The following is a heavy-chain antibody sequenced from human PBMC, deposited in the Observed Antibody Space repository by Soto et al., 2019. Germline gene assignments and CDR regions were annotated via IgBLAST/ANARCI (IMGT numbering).Heavy chain of an antibody. J-gene: IGHJ6*02. CDR3: AKEGGYYGSGSYYRGGGRYYYGMDV. CDR2: ISYDGSNK. V-gene: IGHV3-30*18. Sequence: QVQLVESGGGVVQPGRSLRLSCAASGFTFSSYGMHWVRQAPGKGLEWVAVISYDGSNKYYADSVKGRFTISRDNSKNTLDLQMNSLRAEDTAVYYCAKEGGYYGSGSYYRGGGRYYYGMDVWGQGTTVTVSS. D-gene: IGHD3-10*01. CDR1: GFTFSSYG.